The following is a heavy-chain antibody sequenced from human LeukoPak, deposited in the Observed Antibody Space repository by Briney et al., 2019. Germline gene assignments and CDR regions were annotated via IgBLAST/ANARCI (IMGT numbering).Heavy chain of an antibody. J-gene: IGHJ3*02. D-gene: IGHD4-17*01. Sequence: GGSLRLSCAASGLTVSSNCMNWVRQAPGKGLEWVSSISSSSSYIYYADSVKGRFTISRDNAKNSLYLQMNSLRAEDTAVYYCATGDYGAFDIWGQGTMVTVSS. CDR2: ISSSSSYI. CDR1: GLTVSSNC. V-gene: IGHV3-21*01. CDR3: ATGDYGAFDI.